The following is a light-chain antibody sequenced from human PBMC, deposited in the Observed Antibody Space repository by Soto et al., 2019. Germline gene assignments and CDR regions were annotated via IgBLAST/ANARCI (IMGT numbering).Light chain of an antibody. J-gene: IGLJ1*01. CDR3: SSFAGRTAFV. Sequence: QSALTQPPSASGSPGQSVTISCTGTSNDVGGYNYVSWYQQHPGKAPKLMIYEVNQRPSGVTDSFSGSKSGNTASLTVSGLKAEDQAASYCSSFAGRTAFVFGTGTKLTVL. CDR2: EVN. V-gene: IGLV2-8*01. CDR1: SNDVGGYNY.